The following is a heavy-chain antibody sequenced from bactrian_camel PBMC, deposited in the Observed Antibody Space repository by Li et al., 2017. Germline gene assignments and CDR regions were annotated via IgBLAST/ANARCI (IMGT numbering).Heavy chain of an antibody. CDR1: GNTYSSKC. V-gene: IGHV3S53*01. Sequence: QVQLVESGGDLVQAGGSLRLSCVVSGNTYSSKCMGWYRQAPGGQCDLVASVSRDGKSYAHDSVKGRFTASRDNAKNTLYLQMNSLKPEDTAMYYCAARFFWCRNGLGNCQPNYWGQGTQVTVSS. D-gene: IGHD5*01. J-gene: IGHJ4*01. CDR3: AARFFWCRNGLGNCQPNY. CDR2: VSRDGKS.